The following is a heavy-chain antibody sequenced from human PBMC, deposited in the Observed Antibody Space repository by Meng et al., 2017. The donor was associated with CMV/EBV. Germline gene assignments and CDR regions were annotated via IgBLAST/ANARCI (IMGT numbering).Heavy chain of an antibody. Sequence: ASLKVSCKASGYTFTSYGISWVRQAPGQGLEWMGWISAYNGNTNYAQKLQGRVTMTTDTSTSTAYMELRSLRSDDTAVYYCARDLLYSNYTFYYYYGMDVWGQGTTVTVSS. CDR3: ARDLLYSNYTFYYYYGMDV. D-gene: IGHD4-11*01. CDR2: ISAYNGNT. V-gene: IGHV1-18*01. J-gene: IGHJ6*02. CDR1: GYTFTSYG.